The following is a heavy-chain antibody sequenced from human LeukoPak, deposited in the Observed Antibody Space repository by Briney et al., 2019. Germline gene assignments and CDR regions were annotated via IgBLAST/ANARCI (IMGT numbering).Heavy chain of an antibody. CDR2: IKQDGSEK. J-gene: IGHJ4*02. D-gene: IGHD5-12*01. Sequence: PGGSLRLSCAASGFTFSSYWMSWVRQAPGKGLERVANIKQDGSEKYYVDSVKGRFTIPIDNAKNSLYLQMNSLRAEDTAVYYCARDASRGYSGYDSDVYDYWGQGTLVTVSS. CDR3: ARDASRGYSGYDSDVYDY. CDR1: GFTFSSYW. V-gene: IGHV3-7*01.